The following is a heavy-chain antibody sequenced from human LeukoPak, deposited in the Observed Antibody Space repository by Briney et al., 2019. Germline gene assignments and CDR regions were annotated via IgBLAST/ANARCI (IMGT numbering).Heavy chain of an antibody. CDR1: GGSISSYY. Sequence: SETLSLTCTVSGGSISSYYWSWIRQPAGKGLEWIGRIYTSGSANYNPSLKSRVTISGDTPKNQFPLKLSSVTTPDTAVYYCARGPYDTSGYYYVRVYFDYWGQGNLATVSS. D-gene: IGHD3-22*01. J-gene: IGHJ4*02. CDR3: ARGPYDTSGYYYVRVYFDY. V-gene: IGHV4-4*07. CDR2: IYTSGSA.